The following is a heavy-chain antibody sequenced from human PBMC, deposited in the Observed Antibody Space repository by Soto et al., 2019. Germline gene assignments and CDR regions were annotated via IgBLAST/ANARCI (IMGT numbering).Heavy chain of an antibody. V-gene: IGHV4-31*03. CDR3: ARVSATGTRWFDP. J-gene: IGHJ5*02. CDR1: GGSISSGAYY. D-gene: IGHD6-13*01. Sequence: LSLTCTVSGGSISSGAYYRGWIRQHPGKGLEWIGYISHRGTAYYTPSLKSRVSLSVDPSKSQFSLNVTSLTAADTAVYYCARVSATGTRWFDPWGPGTLVTVSS. CDR2: ISHRGTA.